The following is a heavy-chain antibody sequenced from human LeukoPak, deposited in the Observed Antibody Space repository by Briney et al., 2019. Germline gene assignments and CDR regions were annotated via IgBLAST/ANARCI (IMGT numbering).Heavy chain of an antibody. CDR1: GFTFSTYW. CDR2: INGDGSIT. J-gene: IGHJ5*02. Sequence: PGGSLRLSCAASGFTFSTYWMHWVRQAPGKGLVWVSRINGDGSITTYADSVKGRFTISRDNAKNTLYLQMNSLRAEDTAVYYCARESRDWFDPWGQGTLVTVSS. D-gene: IGHD3-10*01. CDR3: ARESRDWFDP. V-gene: IGHV3-74*01.